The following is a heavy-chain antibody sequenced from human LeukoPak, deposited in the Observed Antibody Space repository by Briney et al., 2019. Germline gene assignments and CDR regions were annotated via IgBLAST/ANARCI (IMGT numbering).Heavy chain of an antibody. J-gene: IGHJ3*02. CDR1: GYTLTSYD. CDR3: ASFYYDSSGYYSAFDI. CDR2: MNPNSGNT. V-gene: IGHV1-8*01. D-gene: IGHD3-22*01. Sequence: ASVKVSCKASGYTLTSYDINWVRQATGQELERMGWMNPNSGNTGYAKKFQGRVTMTRNTSISTAYMELSSLRSEDTAVYYCASFYYDSSGYYSAFDIWGQGTMVTVSS.